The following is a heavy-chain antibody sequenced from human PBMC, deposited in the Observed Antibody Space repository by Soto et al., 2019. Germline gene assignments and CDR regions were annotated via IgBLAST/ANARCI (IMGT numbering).Heavy chain of an antibody. Sequence: ASVKVSCKASGYTFTSYGISWVRQAPGQGLEWMGWISACNGNTNYAQKLQGRVTMTTDTSTSTAYMELRSLRSDDTAVYYCARDPYGDYAGGDFDYWGQGTLVTVSS. CDR1: GYTFTSYG. CDR2: ISACNGNT. V-gene: IGHV1-18*01. D-gene: IGHD4-17*01. CDR3: ARDPYGDYAGGDFDY. J-gene: IGHJ4*02.